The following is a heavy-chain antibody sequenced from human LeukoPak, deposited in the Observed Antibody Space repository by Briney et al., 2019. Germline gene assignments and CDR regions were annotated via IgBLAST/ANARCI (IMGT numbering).Heavy chain of an antibody. CDR1: GYTLTELS. CDR2: FDPEDGET. J-gene: IGHJ5*02. Sequence: ASVKVSCKVSGYTLTELSMHWVRQAPGKGLEWMGGFDPEDGETIYAQKFQGRVTMTEDTSTDTAYMELSSLRSEDTALYYCATSGATTMTTWGGTWFDPWGQGTLVTVSS. CDR3: ATSGATTMTTWGGTWFDP. D-gene: IGHD4-17*01. V-gene: IGHV1-24*01.